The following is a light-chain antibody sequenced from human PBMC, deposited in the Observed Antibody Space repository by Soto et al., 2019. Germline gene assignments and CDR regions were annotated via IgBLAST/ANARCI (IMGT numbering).Light chain of an antibody. CDR2: GAS. V-gene: IGKV3-15*01. Sequence: EIVMTQSPATLSVSPGERATLSCRASQSVSSNVAWYQQIPGQTPRLLIYGASTRATGVPVRFSGSASGTEFTLTISGLQSEDFAVYYCQHYGNSPPSVTFGPGTKVDIK. CDR3: QHYGNSPPSVT. CDR1: QSVSSN. J-gene: IGKJ3*01.